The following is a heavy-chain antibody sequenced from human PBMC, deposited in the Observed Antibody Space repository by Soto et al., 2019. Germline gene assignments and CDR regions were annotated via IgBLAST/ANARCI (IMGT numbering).Heavy chain of an antibody. V-gene: IGHV3-21*01. CDR2: ISSSSYI. J-gene: IGHJ6*02. D-gene: IGHD5-12*01. CDR1: GFTFSSYS. Sequence: GGSLRLSCAASGFTFSSYSMNWVRQAPGKGLEWVSSISSSSYIYYADSVKGRFTISRDNAKNSLYLQMNSLRAEDTAVYYCARGEVEMATIDYYYGMDVWGQGTTVTVSS. CDR3: ARGEVEMATIDYYYGMDV.